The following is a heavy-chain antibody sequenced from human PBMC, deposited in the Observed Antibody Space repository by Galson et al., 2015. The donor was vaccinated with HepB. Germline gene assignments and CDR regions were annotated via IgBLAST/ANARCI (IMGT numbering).Heavy chain of an antibody. CDR2: VYSDYSR. D-gene: IGHD5-12*01. V-gene: IGHV3-53*05. CDR1: GFTVSSHF. J-gene: IGHJ4*02. Sequence: SLRLSCAASGFTVSSHFMSWVRQAPGRGLEWVSSVYSDYSRYYTDAVKGRFTISRDSSKNILYLQMNSLRAEDTAVYYCARGIIDSSEEKWQRLRHSYYDCWGQGTLVTVSS. CDR3: ARGIIDSSEEKWQRLRHSYYDC.